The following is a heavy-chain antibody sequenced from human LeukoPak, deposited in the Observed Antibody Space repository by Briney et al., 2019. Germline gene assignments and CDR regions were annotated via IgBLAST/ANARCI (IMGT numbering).Heavy chain of an antibody. CDR3: ARAVYSSSSSAPFDY. CDR1: GGTFSSYA. V-gene: IGHV1-2*02. CDR2: INPNSGGT. J-gene: IGHJ4*02. D-gene: IGHD6-6*01. Sequence: ASVKVSCKASGGTFSSYAISWVRQAPGQGLEWMGWINPNSGGTNYAQKFQGRVTMTRDTSISTAYMELSRLRSDDTAVYYCARAVYSSSSSAPFDYWGQGTLVTVSS.